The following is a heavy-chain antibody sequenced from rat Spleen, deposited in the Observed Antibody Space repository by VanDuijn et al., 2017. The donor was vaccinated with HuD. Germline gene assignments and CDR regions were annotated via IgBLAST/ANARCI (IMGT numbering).Heavy chain of an antibody. D-gene: IGHD1-6*01. CDR1: GYSITSSYK. J-gene: IGHJ2*01. CDR2: INNAGST. Sequence: EVQPQESGPGLVKPSQSLSLTCSVTGYSITSSYKWNWIRKFPGNKLEWMGYINNAGSTNYNPSLTSRISITRDTSKNQFFLQLNSVTTEDTATYYCARSALMYTTDPSDYWGQGVMVTVSS. V-gene: IGHV3-3*01. CDR3: ARSALMYTTDPSDY.